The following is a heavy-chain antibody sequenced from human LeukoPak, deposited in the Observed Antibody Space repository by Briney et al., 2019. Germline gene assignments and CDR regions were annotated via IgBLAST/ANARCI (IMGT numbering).Heavy chain of an antibody. CDR2: IYGGGST. CDR3: ARGTRLLPSFDY. D-gene: IGHD2/OR15-2a*01. J-gene: IGHJ4*02. Sequence: PGGSLRLSCAASGFTVSSNYMSWVRQAPGKGLEWVSVIYGGGSTSYADSVKGRFTISRDNSKNTLYLQMNSLRVEDTAVYYCARGTRLLPSFDYWGQGTLVTVSS. CDR1: GFTVSSNY. V-gene: IGHV3-66*01.